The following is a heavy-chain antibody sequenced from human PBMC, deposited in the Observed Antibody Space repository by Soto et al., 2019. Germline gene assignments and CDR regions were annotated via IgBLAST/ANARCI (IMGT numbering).Heavy chain of an antibody. CDR3: ARIKLVDFFFINVDVYDMDV. Sequence: PGGSLRLSCAASGFTLSNYAVNWVRQAPGKGLEWFSYISSDSRYIYHGDSVKGRFTISRDNARNSVYLQMNSLRDEDTAVYYCARIKLVDFFFINVDVYDMDVWGQGTPVTVSS. CDR2: ISSDSRYI. D-gene: IGHD2-15*01. V-gene: IGHV3-48*02. CDR1: GFTLSNYA. J-gene: IGHJ6*02.